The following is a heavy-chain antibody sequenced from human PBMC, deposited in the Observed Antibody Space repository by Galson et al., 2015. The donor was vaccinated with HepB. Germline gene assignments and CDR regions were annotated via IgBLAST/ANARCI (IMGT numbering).Heavy chain of an antibody. CDR1: GFTFSSYW. CDR3: ARWSQGFDI. J-gene: IGHJ3*02. CDR2: IKQDASEK. V-gene: IGHV3-7*03. Sequence: SLRLSCAASGFTFSSYWLGWVRQAPGKGLEYVANIKQDASEKYYMDSVKGRFTISRDNAKSSLYLQMSSLRAEDTALYYCARWSQGFDIWGQGIMVTVSS.